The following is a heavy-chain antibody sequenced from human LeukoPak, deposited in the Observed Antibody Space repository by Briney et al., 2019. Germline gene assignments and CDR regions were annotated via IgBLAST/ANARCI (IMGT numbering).Heavy chain of an antibody. CDR2: IYTSGST. J-gene: IGHJ5*02. CDR3: ARGLTPIKYYYDISVYSNWFDP. D-gene: IGHD3-22*01. V-gene: IGHV4-4*07. CDR1: GGSIRNYY. Sequence: SETLSLTCTVSGGSIRNYYWSWIRQPAGKGLEWIGRIYTSGSTDYNPSLKSRVTMSVDTSKNQFSLRLNSVTAADTAVYYCARGLTPIKYYYDISVYSNWFDPWGQGTLVTVSS.